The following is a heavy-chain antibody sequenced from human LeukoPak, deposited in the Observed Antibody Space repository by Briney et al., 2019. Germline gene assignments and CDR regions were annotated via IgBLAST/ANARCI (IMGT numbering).Heavy chain of an antibody. Sequence: ASVKVSCKASGYTFTNYGINWVRQAPGQGLEWMGRISAYHGNTNYAQNLQGRVTMTADTSTSTAYTELRSLRSDDSAVYYCARAQSGYYYAYSDYWGQGTLVTVPS. CDR2: ISAYHGNT. CDR1: GYTFTNYG. J-gene: IGHJ4*02. D-gene: IGHD5-18*01. V-gene: IGHV1-18*01. CDR3: ARAQSGYYYAYSDY.